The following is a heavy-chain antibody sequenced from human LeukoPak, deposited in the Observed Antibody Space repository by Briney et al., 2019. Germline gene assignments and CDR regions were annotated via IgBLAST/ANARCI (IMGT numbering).Heavy chain of an antibody. Sequence: GASVKVSCKASGYTFTGYYMHWVRQAPGQELEWMGWINPNSGGTNYAQKFQGRVTMTRDTSISTAYMELSRLRSDDTAVYYCAREEYYYDSSGYPLAAFDIWGQGTMVTVSS. CDR3: AREEYYYDSSGYPLAAFDI. CDR2: INPNSGGT. J-gene: IGHJ3*02. V-gene: IGHV1-2*02. D-gene: IGHD3-22*01. CDR1: GYTFTGYY.